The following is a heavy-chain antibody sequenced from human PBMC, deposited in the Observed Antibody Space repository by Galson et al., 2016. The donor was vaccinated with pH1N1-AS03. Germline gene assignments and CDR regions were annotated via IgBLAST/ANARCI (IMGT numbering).Heavy chain of an antibody. V-gene: IGHV3-30*04. Sequence: SLRLSCAVSGFTFSSYAMHWVRQAPGKGLEWVAVVSYDGSNEYYADYVKGRFTISRDNSKNTLYLQMNSLRAEDTAVYYCARSPAYFYDSSGYIPMSGSPPFDYWGQGTLVTVSS. J-gene: IGHJ4*02. CDR2: VSYDGSNE. D-gene: IGHD3-22*01. CDR3: ARSPAYFYDSSGYIPMSGSPPFDY. CDR1: GFTFSSYA.